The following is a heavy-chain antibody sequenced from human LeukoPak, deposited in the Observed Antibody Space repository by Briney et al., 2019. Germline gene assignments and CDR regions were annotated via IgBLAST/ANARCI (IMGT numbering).Heavy chain of an antibody. V-gene: IGHV3-48*03. CDR2: ISSSGSTI. Sequence: GGSLRLSFAASGFTFSSYEMNWVRQAPGKGLEWVSYISSSGSTIYYADSVKGRFTISRDNAKNSLYLQMNSPRAEDTAVYYCARIRYSSSFGGWGQGTLVTVSS. J-gene: IGHJ4*02. CDR1: GFTFSSYE. CDR3: ARIRYSSSFGG. D-gene: IGHD6-13*01.